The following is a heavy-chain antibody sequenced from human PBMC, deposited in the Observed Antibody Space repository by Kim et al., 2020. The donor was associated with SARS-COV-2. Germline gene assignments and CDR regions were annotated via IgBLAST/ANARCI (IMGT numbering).Heavy chain of an antibody. D-gene: IGHD2-2*01. V-gene: IGHV3-48*02. CDR3: ARGSTSRAISVEGDY. J-gene: IGHJ4*02. Sequence: DTVKGRFTISRDNAKNSLYLQMTSLRDEHTAVYYCARGSTSRAISVEGDYWGQGTLVTVSS.